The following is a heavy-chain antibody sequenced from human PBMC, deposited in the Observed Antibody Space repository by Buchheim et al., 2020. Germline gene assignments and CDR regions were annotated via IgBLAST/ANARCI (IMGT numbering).Heavy chain of an antibody. J-gene: IGHJ6*02. CDR2: IIPIFGTA. CDR1: GGTFSSYA. CDR3: ARDRQYYGSGSYNDGDRYGMDV. Sequence: QVQLVQSGAEVKKPGSSVKVSCKASGGTFSSYAISWVRQAPGQGLEWMGGIIPIFGTANYAQKFQGRVTITADESTSTAYMELSSLRSEDTAVYYCARDRQYYGSGSYNDGDRYGMDVWGQGTT. D-gene: IGHD3-10*01. V-gene: IGHV1-69*01.